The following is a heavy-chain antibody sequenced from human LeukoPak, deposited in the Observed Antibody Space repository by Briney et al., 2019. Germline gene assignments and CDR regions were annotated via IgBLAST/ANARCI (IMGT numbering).Heavy chain of an antibody. V-gene: IGHV3-74*01. J-gene: IGHJ6*02. D-gene: IGHD2-15*01. Sequence: PGGSLRLSCAASGFTFSSYWIHWVRHAPGKGLVWVSRINSDGSSTSYADSVKGRFTISRDNAKNTLYMQMNSLRAEDTAVYYCARADKDYYGMDVWGQGTTVTVSS. CDR3: ARADKDYYGMDV. CDR1: GFTFSSYW. CDR2: INSDGSST.